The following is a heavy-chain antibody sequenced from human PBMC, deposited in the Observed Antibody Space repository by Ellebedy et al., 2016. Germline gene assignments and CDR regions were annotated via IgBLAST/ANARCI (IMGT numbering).Heavy chain of an antibody. Sequence: SVKVSCXASGYTFTGYYMHWVRQAPGQGLEWMGGIIPIFGTANYAQKFQGRVTITADESTSTAYMELSSLRSEDTAVYYCARGYSSNTPPHYYYYYMDVWGKGTTVTVSS. V-gene: IGHV1-69*13. D-gene: IGHD2-2*01. CDR3: ARGYSSNTPPHYYYYYMDV. J-gene: IGHJ6*03. CDR2: IIPIFGTA. CDR1: GYTFTGYY.